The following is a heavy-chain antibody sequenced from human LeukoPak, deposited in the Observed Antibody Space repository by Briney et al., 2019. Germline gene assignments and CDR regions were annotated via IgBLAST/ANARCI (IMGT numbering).Heavy chain of an antibody. CDR1: GGSISSGGYS. CDR3: ARAMVDCSGGSCYAEYFQH. J-gene: IGHJ1*01. D-gene: IGHD2-15*01. CDR2: IYYSGST. V-gene: IGHV4-30-4*07. Sequence: SETLSLTCAVSGGSISSGGYSWSWIRQPPGKGLEWIGYIYYSGSTYYNPSLKSRVTVSVDTSKNQFSLKLSSVTAADTAVYYCARAMVDCSGGSCYAEYFQHWGQGTLVTVSS.